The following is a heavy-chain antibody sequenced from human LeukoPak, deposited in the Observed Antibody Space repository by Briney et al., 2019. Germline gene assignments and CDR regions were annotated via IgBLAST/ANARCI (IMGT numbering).Heavy chain of an antibody. CDR3: AGDLPALVPVY. CDR2: IYYSGST. CDR1: GGSISSGDYY. Sequence: PSQTLSLTCTVSGGSISSGDYYWSWIRQPPGKGLEWIGYIYYSGSTYYNPTLKSRVTISVDTSNNQFSLKLSSVTAADTAVYYCAGDLPALVPVYWGQGTLVTVSS. D-gene: IGHD5-18*01. V-gene: IGHV4-30-4*01. J-gene: IGHJ4*02.